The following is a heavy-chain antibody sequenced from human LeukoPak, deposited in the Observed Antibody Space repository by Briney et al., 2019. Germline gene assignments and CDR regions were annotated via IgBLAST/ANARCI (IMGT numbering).Heavy chain of an antibody. V-gene: IGHV3-48*04. J-gene: IGHJ4*02. Sequence: PGGSLRLSCAASGFTFSSYSMNWVRQAPGKGLEWVSYISSSSSTIYYADSVKGRFTISRDNAKNSLYLQMNSLRAEDTAVYYCARDQRVWFGELTHFDYWGQGTLVTVSS. CDR2: ISSSSSTI. CDR1: GFTFSSYS. CDR3: ARDQRVWFGELTHFDY. D-gene: IGHD3-10*01.